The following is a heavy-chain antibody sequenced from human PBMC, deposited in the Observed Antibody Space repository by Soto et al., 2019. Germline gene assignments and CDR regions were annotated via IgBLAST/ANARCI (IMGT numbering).Heavy chain of an antibody. CDR2: IYYSGST. V-gene: IGHV4-31*03. CDR1: GGSISSGGYY. D-gene: IGHD4-17*01. J-gene: IGHJ5*02. Sequence: SETLSLTCTVSGGSISSGGYYWSWIRQHPGKGLEWIGYIYYSGSTYYNPSLKSRVTISVDTSKNQFSLKLSSVTAADTAVYYCARDRDYGGNWLDPWGQGTMVTVYS. CDR3: ARDRDYGGNWLDP.